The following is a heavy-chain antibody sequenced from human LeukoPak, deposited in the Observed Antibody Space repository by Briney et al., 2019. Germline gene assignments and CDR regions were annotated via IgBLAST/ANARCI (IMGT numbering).Heavy chain of an antibody. CDR3: VFQVQGVVE. J-gene: IGHJ4*02. Sequence: GGSLRLSCSASGFTFGSNVMHWVRQAPGKGLEYVSGISGDGTSTYYADSVKGRFTISRDNSKNTLYVQMTSLRAEDTAVYYCVFQVQGVVEWGQGTLVTVSS. CDR1: GFTFGSNV. D-gene: IGHD2-15*01. CDR2: ISGDGTST. V-gene: IGHV3-64*05.